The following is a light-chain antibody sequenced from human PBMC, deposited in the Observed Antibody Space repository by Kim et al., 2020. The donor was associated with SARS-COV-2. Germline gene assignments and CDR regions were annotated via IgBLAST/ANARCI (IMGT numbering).Light chain of an antibody. Sequence: SYELTQPPSVSVSPGQTVSITSSGDRLGNKYACWYQQRPGQSPVLVIYQDYKRPSGIPGRFSGSNSGNTATLTISGTQALDEADYYCQAWDSTTVIFGGGTQLTVL. CDR1: RLGNKY. CDR2: QDY. J-gene: IGLJ2*01. CDR3: QAWDSTTVI. V-gene: IGLV3-1*01.